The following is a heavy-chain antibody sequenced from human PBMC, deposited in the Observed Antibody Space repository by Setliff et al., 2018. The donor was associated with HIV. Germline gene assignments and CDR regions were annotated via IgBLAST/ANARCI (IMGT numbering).Heavy chain of an antibody. CDR3: ASEARTSYRSSSGYYYYHMDV. J-gene: IGHJ6*03. CDR2: IYYSGTT. V-gene: IGHV4-61*01. D-gene: IGHD6-6*01. CDR1: GDSVSSASYY. Sequence: SETLSLTCTVSGDSVSSASYYWSWIRQPPGKGLEWIGYIYYSGTTKYNPSLKSRVTISVDTSKNQFSLKLSSVTAADTAVYYCASEARTSYRSSSGYYYYHMDVWGKGTTVTVSS.